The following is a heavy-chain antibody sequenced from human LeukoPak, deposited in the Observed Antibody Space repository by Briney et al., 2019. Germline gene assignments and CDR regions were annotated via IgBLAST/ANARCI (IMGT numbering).Heavy chain of an antibody. J-gene: IGHJ4*02. V-gene: IGHV4-61*01. CDR2: IYYSGST. D-gene: IGHD6-13*01. CDR1: GGSIRSSSYY. CDR3: ARQRQLGGGYSSRGVIDY. Sequence: SETLSLTCTVSGGSIRSSSYYWSWTRQPPGKGLEWIGYIYYSGSTNYNPSLKSRVTISVDTSKNQFSLKLSSVTAADTAVYYCARQRQLGGGYSSRGVIDYWGQGTLVTVSS.